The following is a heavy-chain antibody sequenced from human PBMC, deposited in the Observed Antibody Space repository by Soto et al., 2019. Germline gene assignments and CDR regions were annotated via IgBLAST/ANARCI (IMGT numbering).Heavy chain of an antibody. CDR2: IDRNSGGT. V-gene: IGHV1-2*04. Sequence: QVKLVQSGAEVKKRGASVKVSCKASGYSFTSYYIHWVRQDPGQGFEWMGWIDRNSGGTRYAQRYKGWVNVNRDTTITTSYMKLNTLKSDDTAVYFCVMDFNSTACYGMDDWGQGNTV. J-gene: IGHJ6*02. D-gene: IGHD2-2*01. CDR1: GYSFTSYY. CDR3: VMDFNSTACYGMDD.